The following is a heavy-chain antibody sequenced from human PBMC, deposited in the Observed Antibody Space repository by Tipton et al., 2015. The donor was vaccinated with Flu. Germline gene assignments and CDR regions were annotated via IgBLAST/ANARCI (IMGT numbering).Heavy chain of an antibody. Sequence: QLVQSGAEVKKPGASVKVSCKASGYTFTSYYMHWVRQAPGQGLEWMGIINPSGGSTSYAQKFQGRVTMTRDTSTSTVYMELSSLRSEDTAVYYCARDEVGATTMTWFDPWGQGTLVTSPQ. J-gene: IGHJ5*02. V-gene: IGHV1-46*01. CDR2: INPSGGST. CDR1: GYTFTSYY. D-gene: IGHD1-26*01. CDR3: ARDEVGATTMTWFDP.